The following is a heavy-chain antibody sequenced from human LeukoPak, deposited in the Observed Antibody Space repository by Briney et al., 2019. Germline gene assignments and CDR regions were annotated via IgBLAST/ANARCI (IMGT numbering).Heavy chain of an antibody. V-gene: IGHV3-30*18. D-gene: IGHD3-10*01. CDR1: GFTFSSYG. J-gene: IGHJ4*02. CDR2: ISYDGSNK. Sequence: GGSLRLSCAASGFTFSSYGMHWDRQAPGKGLEWVAVISYDGSNKYYADSVKGRFTISRDNSKNTLYLQMNSLRAEDTAVYYCAKDSLWFGELLLVGTNYFDYWGQGTLVTVSS. CDR3: AKDSLWFGELLLVGTNYFDY.